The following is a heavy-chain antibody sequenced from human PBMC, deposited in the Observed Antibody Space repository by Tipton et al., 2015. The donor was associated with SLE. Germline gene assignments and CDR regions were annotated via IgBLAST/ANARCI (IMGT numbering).Heavy chain of an antibody. D-gene: IGHD3-10*01. Sequence: SLRLSCAASGFTFSNYGMHWVRQVPGKGLEWVAVIWYHGKNEYYADSVKGRFTISRDDSKNALYLQVNSLRAEDTAVYYCTRDRGVRGVTLYYFDYWGRGTLVTVSS. CDR3: TRDRGVRGVTLYYFDY. CDR2: IWYHGKNE. CDR1: GFTFSNYG. V-gene: IGHV3-33*01. J-gene: IGHJ4*02.